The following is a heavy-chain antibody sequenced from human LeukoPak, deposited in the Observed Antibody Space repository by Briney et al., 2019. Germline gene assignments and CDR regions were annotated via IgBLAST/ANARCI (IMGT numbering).Heavy chain of an antibody. CDR3: ARDWTPLGSGSYYDAFDL. CDR1: GSTFSSSW. CDR2: IKEDGGET. J-gene: IGHJ3*01. Sequence: GGSLRLSCAASGSTFSSSWMTWVRQAPGKGLEWVANIKEDGGETNYVDSAKGRFTISRDNSKNSLYLQMNSLRAEDTAVYYCARDWTPLGSGSYYDAFDLWGQGTMVTVSS. V-gene: IGHV3-7*03. D-gene: IGHD6-19*01.